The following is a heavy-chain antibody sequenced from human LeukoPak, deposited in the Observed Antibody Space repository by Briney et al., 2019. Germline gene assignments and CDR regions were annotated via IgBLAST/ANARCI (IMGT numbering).Heavy chain of an antibody. Sequence: SETLSLTCVVSGGSFSGYWSWVRQPPGKGLEWIGEIYHGGNTKYNPSLKRRVTISVDRPRNQFSLKMSSVTAADTAVYFCARHGNFYFDLWGRGTLVTASS. V-gene: IGHV4-34*01. CDR3: ARHGNFYFDL. CDR2: IYHGGNT. CDR1: GGSFSGY. J-gene: IGHJ2*01.